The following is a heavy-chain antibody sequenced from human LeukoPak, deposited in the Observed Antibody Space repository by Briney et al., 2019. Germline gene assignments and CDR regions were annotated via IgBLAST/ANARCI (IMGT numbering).Heavy chain of an antibody. CDR1: GGTFSSYA. Sequence: VASVKVSCKASGGTFSSYAISWVRQAPGQGLEWMGGIIPIFGTANYAQKFQGRVTITADESTSTAYMELSSLRSEDTAVYYCARGIYSSGWYYFDYWGQGTLVTVSS. D-gene: IGHD6-19*01. CDR3: ARGIYSSGWYYFDY. CDR2: IIPIFGTA. V-gene: IGHV1-69*13. J-gene: IGHJ4*02.